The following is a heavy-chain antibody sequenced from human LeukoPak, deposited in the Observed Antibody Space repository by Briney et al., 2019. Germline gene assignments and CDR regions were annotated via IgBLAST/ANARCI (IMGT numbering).Heavy chain of an antibody. J-gene: IGHJ5*02. CDR1: GGSISSYY. Sequence: TSETLSLTCTVSGGSISSYYWSWIRQPPGKGLEWIGYIYYSGSTNYNPSLKSRVTISVDTSKNQFSLKLSSVTAADTAVCYCARHGRLGAAAGPGDWFDPWGQGTLVTVSS. CDR2: IYYSGST. D-gene: IGHD6-13*01. CDR3: ARHGRLGAAAGPGDWFDP. V-gene: IGHV4-59*08.